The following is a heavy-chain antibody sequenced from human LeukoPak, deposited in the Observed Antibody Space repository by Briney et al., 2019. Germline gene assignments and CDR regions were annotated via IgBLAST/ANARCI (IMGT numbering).Heavy chain of an antibody. J-gene: IGHJ4*02. D-gene: IGHD6-13*01. V-gene: IGHV4-34*01. Sequence: SETLSLTCAVYGGSFSGYYWSWIRQPPGKGLEWIGEINHSGSTNYNPSLKSRVTISVDTSKNQFSLKLSSVTAADTAVYYCARLRGSRSIAAAGTVSFDYWGQGTLVTVSS. CDR2: INHSGST. CDR1: GGSFSGYY. CDR3: ARLRGSRSIAAAGTVSFDY.